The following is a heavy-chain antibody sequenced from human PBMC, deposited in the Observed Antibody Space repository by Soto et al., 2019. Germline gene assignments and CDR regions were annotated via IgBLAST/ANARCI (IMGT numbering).Heavy chain of an antibody. CDR2: IYPGDSDT. CDR3: ARQDCSSSSCLLDP. V-gene: IGHV5-51*01. CDR1: GYSFSSYW. J-gene: IGHJ5*02. D-gene: IGHD2-2*01. Sequence: GESLKISCKGSGYSFSSYWIGWVRQMPGKGLEWMGIIYPGDSDTRYSPSFQGQVTISADKSISTAYLQWSSLKASDTVMYYCARQDCSSSSCLLDPWGQGTLVTVSS.